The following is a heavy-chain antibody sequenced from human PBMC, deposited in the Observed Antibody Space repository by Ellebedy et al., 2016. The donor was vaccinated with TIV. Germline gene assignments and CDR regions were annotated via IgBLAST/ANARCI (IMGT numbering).Heavy chain of an antibody. D-gene: IGHD5-24*01. CDR2: FYSGGST. V-gene: IGHV3-66*01. CDR3: ARDPPAIKTRTWA. J-gene: IGHJ4*02. CDR1: GITVSRHY. Sequence: GESLKISXAASGITVSRHYMRWVRQAPGKGLEWVSLFYSGGSTHYADSVKGRFTISRDDSKNTLYLQMNSLRAEDTAVYFCARDPPAIKTRTWAWGQGTLVTVSA.